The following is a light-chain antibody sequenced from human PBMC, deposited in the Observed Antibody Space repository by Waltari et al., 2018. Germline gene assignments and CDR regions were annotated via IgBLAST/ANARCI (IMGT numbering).Light chain of an antibody. CDR2: EVN. Sequence: QSALTQPPSVSGSPGQSVIISCTGTSSDVGSYNRVSWYQQPPGTAPTLMIYEVNNRPSGVPDRVSGSKSGNTASLTISGLQAEDEADYYCRSYTSSSTWVFGGGTKLTVL. CDR3: RSYTSSSTWV. J-gene: IGLJ3*02. V-gene: IGLV2-18*02. CDR1: SSDVGSYNR.